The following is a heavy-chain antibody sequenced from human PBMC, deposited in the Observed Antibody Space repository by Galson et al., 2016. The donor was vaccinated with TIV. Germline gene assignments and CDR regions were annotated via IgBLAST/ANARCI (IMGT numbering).Heavy chain of an antibody. Sequence: SVKVSCKASGGTFSSYVIKWVRQAPGQGLEWMGEIIPMFGTANYAQKFQGRVTITADESTSTAYMELSSLRSEDTAVYYCAKDRNTALDTYHQYYGMDVWGQGTTVTVSS. D-gene: IGHD5-18*01. CDR3: AKDRNTALDTYHQYYGMDV. CDR2: IIPMFGTA. V-gene: IGHV1-69*13. J-gene: IGHJ6*02. CDR1: GGTFSSYV.